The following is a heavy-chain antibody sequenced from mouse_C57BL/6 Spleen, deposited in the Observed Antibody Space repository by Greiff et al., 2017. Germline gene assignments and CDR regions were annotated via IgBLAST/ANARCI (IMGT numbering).Heavy chain of an antibody. CDR3: AREGGSYYCDY. CDR1: GYTFTSYW. Sequence: QVQLQQPGAELVRPGSSVKLSCKASGYTFTSYWMDWVKQRPGQGLEWIGNIYPSDSETHYNQKFKDKATLTVDKSSSTAYMQLSSLTSEDSAVYYCAREGGSYYCDYWGQGTTLTVSS. CDR2: IYPSDSET. V-gene: IGHV1-61*01. J-gene: IGHJ2*01.